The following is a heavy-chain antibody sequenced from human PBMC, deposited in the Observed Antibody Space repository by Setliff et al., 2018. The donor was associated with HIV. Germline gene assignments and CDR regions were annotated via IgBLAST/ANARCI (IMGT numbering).Heavy chain of an antibody. CDR3: ARADSSNWYHVDY. Sequence: GASVKVSCKASGDSFNRHTFSWVRQAPGQGLEWMGGIIPIFGTANYAQKVQGRVTITTDESTSTAYMELSSLRSEDTAVYYCARADSSNWYHVDYWGQGTLVTVSS. V-gene: IGHV1-69*05. CDR2: IIPIFGTA. CDR1: GDSFNRHT. D-gene: IGHD6-13*01. J-gene: IGHJ4*02.